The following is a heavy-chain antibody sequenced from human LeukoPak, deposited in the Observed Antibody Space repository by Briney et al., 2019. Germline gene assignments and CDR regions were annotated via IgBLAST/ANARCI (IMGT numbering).Heavy chain of an antibody. J-gene: IGHJ4*02. CDR2: IYYSGST. V-gene: IGHV4-59*01. D-gene: IGHD6-13*01. CDR3: ARAGVQYSSSWYDY. Sequence: SETLSLTCTVSGGSISSYYWSWIRQPPGKGLEWIGYIYYSGSTNYNPSLKSRVTISVDTSKNQFSLKLSSVTAADTAVYYCARAGVQYSSSWYDYWGQGTLVTVSS. CDR1: GGSISSYY.